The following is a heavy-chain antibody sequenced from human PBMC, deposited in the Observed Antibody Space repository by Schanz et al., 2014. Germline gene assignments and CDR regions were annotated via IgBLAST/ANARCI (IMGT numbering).Heavy chain of an antibody. CDR1: GGSIRRYY. D-gene: IGHD2-2*02. CDR2: MYNIGIT. J-gene: IGHJ6*02. CDR3: ARDRGFEYCSSTRCNNYYAMDV. Sequence: QVQLQESGPGLVQPSETLSLTCTVSGGSIRRYYWSWIRQPPGKGLEWIASMYNIGITYYNPSLKSRVTISVDTSNNQFSLKRRSVTAADTAVYYCARDRGFEYCSSTRCNNYYAMDVWGQGTTVAVSS. V-gene: IGHV4-59*12.